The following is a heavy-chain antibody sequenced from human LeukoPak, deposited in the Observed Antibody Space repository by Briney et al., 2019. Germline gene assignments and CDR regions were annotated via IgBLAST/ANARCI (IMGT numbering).Heavy chain of an antibody. Sequence: PGGSLRLTCVASGFAFPTYAMMWVRQVPGKGLEWVSSIRVSDGARFYADSVKGRFTMSRDNPKNTLFLQMNSLRPEDTAVYYCARAFWWFDPWGQGTLVTVSS. V-gene: IGHV3-23*01. CDR3: ARAFWWFDP. D-gene: IGHD3-3*01. CDR1: GFAFPTYA. CDR2: IRVSDGAR. J-gene: IGHJ5*02.